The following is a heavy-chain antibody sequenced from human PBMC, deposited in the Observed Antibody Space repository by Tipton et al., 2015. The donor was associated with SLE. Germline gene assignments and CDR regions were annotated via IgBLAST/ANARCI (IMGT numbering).Heavy chain of an antibody. Sequence: TLSLTCTVSGYSVLSKSYYWCWTRHPAGKGLEWTGRIYYSVSTYYNPSLKSRVAISIDTSKNQFSLKLNSLTAADTAVYYCGRGGDPDYFDFWGQGTQVTVSS. V-gene: IGHV4-39*07. CDR1: GYSVLSKSYY. D-gene: IGHD2-21*01. CDR2: IYYSVST. CDR3: GRGGDPDYFDF. J-gene: IGHJ4*02.